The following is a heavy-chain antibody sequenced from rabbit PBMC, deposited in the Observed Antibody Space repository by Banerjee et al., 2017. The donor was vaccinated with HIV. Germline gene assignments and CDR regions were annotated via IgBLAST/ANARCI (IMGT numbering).Heavy chain of an antibody. CDR1: GFSFSSYYD. D-gene: IGHD1-1*01. Sequence: QEQLVESGGGLVQPEGSLTLTCTPSGFSFSSYYDMCWVRQAPGKGLEWIGCIDTGSDRTYYASWAKGRFTISKTSSTTVTLQMTSLTAADTATYFSARDLIGSTDAGGYGHHLWGPGTLVTV. V-gene: IGHV1S45*01. J-gene: IGHJ4*01. CDR2: IDTGSDRT. CDR3: ARDLIGSTDAGGYGHHL.